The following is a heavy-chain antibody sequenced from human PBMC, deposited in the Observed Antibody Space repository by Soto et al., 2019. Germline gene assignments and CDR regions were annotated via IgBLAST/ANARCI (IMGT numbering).Heavy chain of an antibody. D-gene: IGHD3-10*01. CDR1: GFAFSFYS. Sequence: EVVLLESGGGLVQPGGSLRLSCEVSGFAFSFYSMSWVRQAPGKGLEWVASISGNGGTTYYAASGKGRFTFSRDNSKNTLYLQMNNLRGEDTDVYYCAKDRGGFTNGWEFFDSWGQGTLVTVSS. J-gene: IGHJ4*02. CDR2: ISGNGGTT. V-gene: IGHV3-23*01. CDR3: AKDRGGFTNGWEFFDS.